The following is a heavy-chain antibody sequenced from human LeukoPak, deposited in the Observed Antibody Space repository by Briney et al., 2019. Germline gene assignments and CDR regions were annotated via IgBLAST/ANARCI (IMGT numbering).Heavy chain of an antibody. D-gene: IGHD1-14*01. CDR2: MYYSGST. CDR1: GDSISGSSYY. V-gene: IGHV4-39*01. J-gene: IGHJ4*02. Sequence: SETLSLTCTVSGDSISGSSYYWGWIRQPPGTGLEWIGSMYYSGSTYYNPSLKSRVTISVDTSKNQFSLRLSSVTAADTAMYYCARHRRYHDYWGQGTLVTVSS. CDR3: ARHRRYHDY.